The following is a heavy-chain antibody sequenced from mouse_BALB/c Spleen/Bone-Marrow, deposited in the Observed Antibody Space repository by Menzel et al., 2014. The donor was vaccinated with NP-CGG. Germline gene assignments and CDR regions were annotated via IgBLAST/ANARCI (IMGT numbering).Heavy chain of an antibody. Sequence: EVKLQESGGGLVQPGGSLKLSCGASGFDFSRYWMTWVRQAPGKGLEWIGEINPASSTINYTPSLKDKFIISRDNAKNTLYLQMSKVRSEDTALYYCAKNYYYGYVAYWGQGTLVTVSA. CDR3: AKNYYYGYVAY. J-gene: IGHJ3*01. CDR1: GFDFSRYW. CDR2: INPASSTI. D-gene: IGHD1-2*01. V-gene: IGHV4-1*02.